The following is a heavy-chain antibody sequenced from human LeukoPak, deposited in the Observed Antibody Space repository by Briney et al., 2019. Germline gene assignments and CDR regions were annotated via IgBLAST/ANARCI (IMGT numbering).Heavy chain of an antibody. J-gene: IGHJ5*02. D-gene: IGHD3-16*01. CDR3: ARARIYNDNPNWIDV. CDR2: VSQSENT. CDR1: GDSISSSYY. Sequence: NPSETLSLTCYVSGDSISSSYYWGWIRQPPGKGLEWIASVSQSENTYYNPSLKSRVTMSVDTSKNHFSLNLSAVTAADRAVYFCARARIYNDNPNWIDVWGQGVLVTVSS. V-gene: IGHV4-38-2*02.